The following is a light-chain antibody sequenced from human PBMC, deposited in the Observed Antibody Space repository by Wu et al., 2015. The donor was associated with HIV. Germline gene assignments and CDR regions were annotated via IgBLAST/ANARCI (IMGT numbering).Light chain of an antibody. CDR2: KAS. CDR1: QSISRS. Sequence: DIQMTQSPSTLSASVGDRVTITCRASQSISRSLAWYQQKPGKVPKLLIYKASTLQRGVPLRFSGSGSGTEFTPTISSLQPDDFATYFCQQYNAYSTFGGGTKVEIK. J-gene: IGKJ4*01. V-gene: IGKV1-5*03. CDR3: QQYNAYST.